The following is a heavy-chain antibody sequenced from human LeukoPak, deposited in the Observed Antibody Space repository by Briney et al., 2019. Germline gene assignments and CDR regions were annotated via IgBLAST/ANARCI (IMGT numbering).Heavy chain of an antibody. V-gene: IGHV3-7*03. CDR1: GFTFSSYW. CDR2: IKQDGSEK. Sequence: QTGGSLRLSCAVSGFTFSSYWMSWVLQAPGNGLEWVANIKQDGSEKYYVDSVKGRFTISRDNSKNTLYLQMNSLRAEDTAVYYCARTITMIVVVITYYFDYWGQGTLVTVSS. J-gene: IGHJ4*02. CDR3: ARTITMIVVVITYYFDY. D-gene: IGHD3-22*01.